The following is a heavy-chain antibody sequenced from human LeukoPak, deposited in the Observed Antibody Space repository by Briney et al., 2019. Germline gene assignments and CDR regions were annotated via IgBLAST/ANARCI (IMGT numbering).Heavy chain of an antibody. CDR2: IYYTGST. J-gene: IGHJ4*02. CDR1: GGSVSSGSYY. Sequence: SETLSLTCTVSGGSVSSGSYYWSWIRQPPGKGLDWSGYIYYTGSTTYHPSLKSRVTISLDTSKNQFSLKLSSVTAADTAVYYCARTYCGGDCYSRYFDYWGQGTLVTVSS. CDR3: ARTYCGGDCYSRYFDY. V-gene: IGHV4-61*01. D-gene: IGHD2-21*02.